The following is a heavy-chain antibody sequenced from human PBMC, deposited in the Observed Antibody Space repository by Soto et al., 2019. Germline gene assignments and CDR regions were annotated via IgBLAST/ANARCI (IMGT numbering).Heavy chain of an antibody. CDR3: ARHAVHSGGFTDY. J-gene: IGHJ4*02. Sequence: QLQLQESGPGLVKPSETLSLTCTVSGGSISSSSYYWGWIRQPPGKGLEWIGSIYYSGSTYYNPPLTGRVTISVDTSKNQFSLKLRSVTAADTAVYYCARHAVHSGGFTDYWGQGTLVTVSS. V-gene: IGHV4-39*01. D-gene: IGHD6-19*01. CDR2: IYYSGST. CDR1: GGSISSSSYY.